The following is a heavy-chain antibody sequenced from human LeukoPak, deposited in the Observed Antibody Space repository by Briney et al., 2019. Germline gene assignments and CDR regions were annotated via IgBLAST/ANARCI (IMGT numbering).Heavy chain of an antibody. V-gene: IGHV3-30*02. J-gene: IGHJ4*02. D-gene: IGHD4-11*01. CDR2: IRYDGSNK. CDR3: AKAPRDYSLYVYFDY. Sequence: GGSLRLSCAASGFIFSSYGMHWVRQAPGKGLEWVAFIRYDGSNKYYADSVKGRFTISRDNSKNTLYLQMNSLRAEDTAVYYCAKAPRDYSLYVYFDYWGQGTLVTVSS. CDR1: GFIFSSYG.